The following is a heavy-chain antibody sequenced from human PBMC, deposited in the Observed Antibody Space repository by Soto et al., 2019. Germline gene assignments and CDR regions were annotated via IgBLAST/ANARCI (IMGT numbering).Heavy chain of an antibody. CDR1: GYSFTSYW. CDR3: ARAKGLTVTRDAFDV. V-gene: IGHV5-51*01. J-gene: IGHJ3*01. D-gene: IGHD4-17*01. Sequence: GESLKISCKGSGYSFTSYWIGWVRQMPGKGLECMGIIYPGDSDTRYSPSFQGQVTISADKSISTAYLQWSSLKASDTAMYYCARAKGLTVTRDAFDVWGQGTMVTVSS. CDR2: IYPGDSDT.